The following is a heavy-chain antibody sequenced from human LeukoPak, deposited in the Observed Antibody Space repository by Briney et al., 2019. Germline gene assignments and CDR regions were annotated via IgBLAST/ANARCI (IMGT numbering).Heavy chain of an antibody. CDR2: ISGSGGST. D-gene: IGHD3-22*01. J-gene: IGHJ4*02. CDR1: GFTFSSYA. V-gene: IGHV3-23*01. CDR3: AKDRERFARFYYYDRSGLFDY. Sequence: GGSLRLSCAASGFTFSSYAMSWVRQAPGKGLEWVSAISGSGGSTYYADSVKGRFTVSRDNSKNTLYLQMNSLRAEDTAVYYCAKDRERFARFYYYDRSGLFDYWGQGTLVTVSS.